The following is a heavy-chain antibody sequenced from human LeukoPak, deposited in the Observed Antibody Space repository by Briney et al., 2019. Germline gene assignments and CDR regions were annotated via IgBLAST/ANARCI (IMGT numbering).Heavy chain of an antibody. Sequence: GASVKVSCKASGYTFTSYAMNWVRQAPGQGLEWMGWISTYNTDINYAQKFQGRVAMTTDTSTSTAYMELRSLRSDDTAVYCCARDSLLDYWGQGILVTVSS. CDR2: ISTYNTDI. CDR3: ARDSLLDY. D-gene: IGHD5/OR15-5a*01. CDR1: GYTFTSYA. J-gene: IGHJ4*02. V-gene: IGHV1-18*01.